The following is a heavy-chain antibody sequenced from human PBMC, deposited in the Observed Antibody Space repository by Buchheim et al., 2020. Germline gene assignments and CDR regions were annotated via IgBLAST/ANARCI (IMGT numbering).Heavy chain of an antibody. CDR1: GFTFSSYS. Sequence: EVQLVESGGGLVQPGGSLRLSCAASGFTFSSYSMNWVRQAPGKGLEWVSYISSSSSTIYYADSVKGRFTISRANAKNSLYLQMNSLRAEDTAVYYCARAEQLVLHYYYYYMDVWGKGTT. J-gene: IGHJ6*03. V-gene: IGHV3-48*01. CDR3: ARAEQLVLHYYYYYMDV. CDR2: ISSSSSTI. D-gene: IGHD6-6*01.